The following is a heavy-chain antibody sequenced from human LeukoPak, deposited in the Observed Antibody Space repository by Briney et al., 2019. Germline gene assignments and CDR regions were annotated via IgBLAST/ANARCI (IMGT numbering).Heavy chain of an antibody. J-gene: IGHJ6*03. V-gene: IGHV1-2*02. Sequence: ASVKVSCKASGYTFTGYFMHWVRQAPGQGLEWMGWINPNSGGTNYAQKFQGRVTMTRDASISTAYMDQSRLRSDDTAVYDCARGPALSTIFGVVTTYYYSMDVWGKGTTVTVSS. CDR2: INPNSGGT. D-gene: IGHD3-3*01. CDR1: GYTFTGYF. CDR3: ARGPALSTIFGVVTTYYYSMDV.